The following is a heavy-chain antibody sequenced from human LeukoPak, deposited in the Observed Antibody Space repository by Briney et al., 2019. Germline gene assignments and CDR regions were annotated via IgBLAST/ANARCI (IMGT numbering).Heavy chain of an antibody. V-gene: IGHV3-66*01. Sequence: GGSLRLSCAGSGFTVTSSYMTWVRQAPGKGLECVSAIYGTGTTYYADSVKGRFTVSRDRSSNTLHLQMNSLRAEDSAVYYCAREARYYDILTGFHNYSGVDVWGQGTTVTVSS. CDR1: GFTVTSSY. CDR2: IYGTGTT. J-gene: IGHJ6*02. CDR3: AREARYYDILTGFHNYSGVDV. D-gene: IGHD3-9*01.